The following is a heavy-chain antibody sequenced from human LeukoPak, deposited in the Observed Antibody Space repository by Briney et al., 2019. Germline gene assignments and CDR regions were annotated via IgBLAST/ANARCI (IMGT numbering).Heavy chain of an antibody. CDR2: INPSGGST. J-gene: IGHJ4*02. V-gene: IGHV1-46*01. CDR3: ARALRYFDWLLSNPVFDY. CDR1: GYTFTSYY. D-gene: IGHD3-9*01. Sequence: GASVKVSCKASGYTFTSYYMHWVRQAPGQGLEWMGIINPSGGSTSYAQKFQGRVTMTRDMSTSTVYMELSSLRSEDTAVYYCARALRYFDWLLSNPVFDYWGQGTLVTVSS.